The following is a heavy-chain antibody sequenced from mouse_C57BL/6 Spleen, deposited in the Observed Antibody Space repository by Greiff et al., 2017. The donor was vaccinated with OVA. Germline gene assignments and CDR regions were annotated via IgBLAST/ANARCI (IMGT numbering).Heavy chain of an antibody. D-gene: IGHD3-2*02. J-gene: IGHJ3*01. CDR2: IDPSDSYT. Sequence: QVQLQQPGAELVKPGASVKLSCKASGYTFTSYWMQWVKQRPGQGLEWIGEIDPSDSYTNYNQKFKGKATLTVDTSSSTAYMQLSSLTSEDSAVYYCARGDGTAQATRRFAYWGQGTLVTVSA. CDR3: ARGDGTAQATRRFAY. CDR1: GYTFTSYW. V-gene: IGHV1-50*01.